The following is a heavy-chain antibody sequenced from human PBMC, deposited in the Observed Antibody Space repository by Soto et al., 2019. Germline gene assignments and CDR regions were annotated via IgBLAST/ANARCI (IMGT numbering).Heavy chain of an antibody. CDR3: ARGRGAYNWFDP. Sequence: SETLSLTCAVYGGSFSGYYWSWIRQPPGKGLEWIGEINHSGSTNYNPSLKSRVTISVDTSKNQFSLKLSSVTAADTAVYYCARGRGAYNWFDPWGQGTLVTVSS. J-gene: IGHJ5*02. V-gene: IGHV4-34*01. D-gene: IGHD3-16*01. CDR2: INHSGST. CDR1: GGSFSGYY.